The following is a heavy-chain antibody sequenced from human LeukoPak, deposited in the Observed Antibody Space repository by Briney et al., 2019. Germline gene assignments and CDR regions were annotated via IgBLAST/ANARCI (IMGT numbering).Heavy chain of an antibody. J-gene: IGHJ4*02. Sequence: GGSLRLSCAASGFAFDDYAMDWVRQVPGKGLEWVSGISWNSDTVGYVDSVKGRFTISRDNAKNSLYLQMNSLRTDDTALYFCARGSDHASGWPYYFHYWGQGALVTVSS. CDR2: ISWNSDTV. D-gene: IGHD6-19*01. V-gene: IGHV3-9*01. CDR3: ARGSDHASGWPYYFHY. CDR1: GFAFDDYA.